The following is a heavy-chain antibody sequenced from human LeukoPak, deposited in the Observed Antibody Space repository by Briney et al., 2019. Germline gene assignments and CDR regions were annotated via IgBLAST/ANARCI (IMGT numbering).Heavy chain of an antibody. CDR2: IYHSGST. V-gene: IGHV4-59*12. CDR3: ARERYCSGGSCYNGWFDP. CDR1: GGSISTYY. Sequence: PSETLSLTCTVSGGSISTYYWSWIRQPPGKGLEWIGYIYHSGSTNYNPSLKSRVTISVDTSKNQFSLMLSSVTAADTAVYYCARERYCSGGSCYNGWFDPWGQGTLVTVSS. J-gene: IGHJ5*02. D-gene: IGHD2-15*01.